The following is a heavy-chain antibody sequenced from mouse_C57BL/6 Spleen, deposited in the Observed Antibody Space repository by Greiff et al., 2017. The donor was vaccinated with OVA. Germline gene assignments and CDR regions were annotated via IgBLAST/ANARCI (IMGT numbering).Heavy chain of an antibody. J-gene: IGHJ3*01. CDR2: ISDGGSYT. CDR1: GFTFSSYA. Sequence: DVHLVESGGGLVKPGGSLKLSCAASGFTFSSYAMSWVRQTPEKRLEWVATISDGGSYTYYPDNVKGRFTISRDNAKNNLYLQMSHLKSEDTAMYYCARDDGYSWFAYWGQGTLVTVSA. CDR3: ARDDGYSWFAY. V-gene: IGHV5-4*01. D-gene: IGHD2-3*01.